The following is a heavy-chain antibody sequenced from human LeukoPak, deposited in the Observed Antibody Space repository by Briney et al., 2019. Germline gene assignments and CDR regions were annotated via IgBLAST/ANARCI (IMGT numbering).Heavy chain of an antibody. CDR3: ARGYDRSGYPSTPFDY. J-gene: IGHJ4*02. CDR2: INSDGSST. D-gene: IGHD3-22*01. CDR1: GFTFSSYW. V-gene: IGHV3-74*01. Sequence: PGGSLRLSCAASGFTFSSYWMHWVRQAPGKGLVWVSRINSDGSSTTYADSVKGRFTISRDNAKNTLYLQMNSLRAEDTAVYYCARGYDRSGYPSTPFDYWGQGTLVTVSS.